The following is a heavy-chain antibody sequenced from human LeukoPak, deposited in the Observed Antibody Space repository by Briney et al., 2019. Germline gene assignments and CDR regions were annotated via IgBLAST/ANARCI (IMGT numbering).Heavy chain of an antibody. Sequence: PSETLSLTCTASGGSISSSSYYWGWIRQPPGKGLEWIGSIYYSGSTYYNPSLKSRVTISVDTSKNQFSLKLSSVTAADTAVYYCARRWFGPLDVWGKGTTVTISS. CDR3: ARRWFGPLDV. CDR2: IYYSGST. V-gene: IGHV4-39*07. CDR1: GGSISSSSYY. D-gene: IGHD3-10*01. J-gene: IGHJ6*04.